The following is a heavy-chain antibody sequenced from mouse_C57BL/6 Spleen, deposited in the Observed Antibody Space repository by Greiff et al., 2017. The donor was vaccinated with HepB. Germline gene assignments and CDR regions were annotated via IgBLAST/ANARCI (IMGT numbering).Heavy chain of an antibody. CDR1: GYTFTDYE. J-gene: IGHJ3*01. D-gene: IGHD1-1*01. Sequence: QVQLKQSGAELVRPGASVTLSCKASGYTFTDYEMHWVKQTPVHGLEWIGAIDPETGGTAYNQKFKGKAILTADKSSSTAYMELRSLTSEDSAVYYCTRWGHYGSSYEFAYWGQGTLVTVSA. CDR3: TRWGHYGSSYEFAY. CDR2: IDPETGGT. V-gene: IGHV1-15*01.